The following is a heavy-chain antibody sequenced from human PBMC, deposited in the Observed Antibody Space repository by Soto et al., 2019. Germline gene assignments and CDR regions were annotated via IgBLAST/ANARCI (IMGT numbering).Heavy chain of an antibody. V-gene: IGHV4-61*01. J-gene: IGHJ4*02. CDR2: IDYSGNT. Sequence: ETLSLTCTVSGDSVSSRSYYWTWVRQPPGKGLEWIGYIDYSGNTNYDPSLQSRVTMSLDTSKNQFSLKLTSVTAADTAFYYCARDIRGYSRAFDYWGQGIMVTVSS. D-gene: IGHD5-18*01. CDR1: GDSVSSRSYY. CDR3: ARDIRGYSRAFDY.